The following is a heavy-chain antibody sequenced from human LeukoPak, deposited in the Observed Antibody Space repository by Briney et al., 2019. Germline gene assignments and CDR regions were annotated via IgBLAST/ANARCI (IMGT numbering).Heavy chain of an antibody. CDR2: IYYSGTT. CDR3: ARDQGGDSYGYALFWPMDV. V-gene: IGHV4-30-4*08. D-gene: IGHD5-18*01. CDR1: GGSNSSGDYY. J-gene: IGHJ6*04. Sequence: RSSETLSLTCTVSGGSNSSGDYYWSLIRQPPVKGLEWIGYIYYSGTTYYNPSLKNRVTISVDASRNQFSLSLSSVTAADTAVYYCARDQGGDSYGYALFWPMDVWGKGTTVTVSS.